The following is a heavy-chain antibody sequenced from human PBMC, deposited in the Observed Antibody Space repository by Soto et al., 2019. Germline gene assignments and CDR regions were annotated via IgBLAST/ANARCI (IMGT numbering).Heavy chain of an antibody. D-gene: IGHD4-17*01. CDR3: ARVRKEADHGGFDS. CDR2: VYYGGRS. Sequence: PSETLSLTCTVSSAPVSSTTYTWGWIRQPPGKGLEWVASVYYGGRSYYNPSLNSRVTMSVDTSKNQFSLKLSPVTAAVTAVYYCARVRKEADHGGFDSCAQGTLVTVSS. J-gene: IGHJ4*02. CDR1: SAPVSSTTYT. V-gene: IGHV4-39*07.